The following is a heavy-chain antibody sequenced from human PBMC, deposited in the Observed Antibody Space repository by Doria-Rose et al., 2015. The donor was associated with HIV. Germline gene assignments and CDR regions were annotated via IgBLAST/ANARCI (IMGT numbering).Heavy chain of an antibody. CDR3: ARASGAAPVAGSMNY. D-gene: IGHD6-19*01. V-gene: IGHV3-30*04. CDR1: GFTSSSYA. J-gene: IGHJ4*02. CDR2: ISYDGSNK. Sequence: QVQLQESGGGVVQPGRSLRLSCAASGFTSSSYAMHWVRQAPGKGLEWVAVISYDGSNKYYADSVKGRFTISRDNSKNTLYLQMNSLRAEDTAVYYCARASGAAPVAGSMNYWGQGTLVTVSS.